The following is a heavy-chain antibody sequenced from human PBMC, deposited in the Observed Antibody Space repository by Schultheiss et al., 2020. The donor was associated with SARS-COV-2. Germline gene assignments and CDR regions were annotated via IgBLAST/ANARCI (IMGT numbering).Heavy chain of an antibody. V-gene: IGHV3-30*17. J-gene: IGHJ4*02. D-gene: IGHD3-3*01. CDR3: ARVWTYYDFWSGLDY. Sequence: GESLKISCAVSGFTFSSYAMHWVRQAPGKGLEWVAVISYDGSNKYYADSVKGRFTISRDNSKNTLYLQMNSLRAEDTAVYYCARVWTYYDFWSGLDYWGQGTLVTVSS. CDR1: GFTFSSYA. CDR2: ISYDGSNK.